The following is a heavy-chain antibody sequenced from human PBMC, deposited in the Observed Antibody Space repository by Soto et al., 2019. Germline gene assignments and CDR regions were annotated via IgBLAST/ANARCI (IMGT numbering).Heavy chain of an antibody. CDR2: INHSGRV. D-gene: IGHD3-22*01. Sequence: SETLSLTCTVSGGSISGHSWTWIRQSPGKGLEWIGDINHSGRVNYSPSPKSRVTISLDTSKNQFSLTLSAVTAADTAMYYCSTRAYDTNGYYRFDPWGQGTLVTVSS. CDR1: GGSISGHS. CDR3: STRAYDTNGYYRFDP. J-gene: IGHJ5*01. V-gene: IGHV4-34*01.